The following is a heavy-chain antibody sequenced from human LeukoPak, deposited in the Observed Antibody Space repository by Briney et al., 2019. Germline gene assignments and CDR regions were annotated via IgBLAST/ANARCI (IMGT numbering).Heavy chain of an antibody. CDR1: GYTFTSYG. J-gene: IGHJ4*02. Sequence: GASVKVSCKASGYTFTSYGISWVRQAPGQGLEWMGWISAYNGNTNYAQKLQGRVTMTTDTSTSTAYMELRSLRSDDTAVYYCARGVLMYNWNYVERLDYWGQGTLVTVSS. V-gene: IGHV1-18*01. D-gene: IGHD1-7*01. CDR3: ARGVLMYNWNYVERLDY. CDR2: ISAYNGNT.